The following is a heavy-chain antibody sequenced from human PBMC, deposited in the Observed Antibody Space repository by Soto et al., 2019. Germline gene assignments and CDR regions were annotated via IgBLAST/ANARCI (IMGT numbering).Heavy chain of an antibody. CDR3: ATFMTTVTTWPSDFDY. CDR2: IIPILGIA. J-gene: IGHJ4*02. D-gene: IGHD4-17*01. Sequence: QVQLVQSGAEVKKPGSSVKVSCKASGGTFSSYTISWVRQAPGQGLEWMGRIIPILGIANYAQKFQGRVTMTADKSTSTAYMELSSLRSEDTAVYYCATFMTTVTTWPSDFDYWGQGTLVTVSS. V-gene: IGHV1-69*02. CDR1: GGTFSSYT.